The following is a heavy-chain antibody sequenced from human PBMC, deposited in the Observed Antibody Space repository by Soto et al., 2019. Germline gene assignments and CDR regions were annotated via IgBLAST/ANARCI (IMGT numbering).Heavy chain of an antibody. V-gene: IGHV3-23*01. J-gene: IGHJ4*02. CDR3: AKDGRALLPLTTTN. CDR1: GFTFSIYA. Sequence: GGSLRLSCAASGFTFSIYAMSWVRQAPGKGLEWVSTISASDDSTYYADSVKGRFTISRDNSRNTLYLQVNSLRAEDTAVYYCAKDGRALLPLTTTNWGRGTLVT. D-gene: IGHD4-17*01. CDR2: ISASDDST.